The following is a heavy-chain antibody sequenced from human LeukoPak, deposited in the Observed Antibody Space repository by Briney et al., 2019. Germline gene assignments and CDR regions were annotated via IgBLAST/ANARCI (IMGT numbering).Heavy chain of an antibody. CDR2: IYHSGST. Sequence: SETLSLTCAVSGGSISSGGYSWSWIRQPPGKGLEWIGYIYHSGSTYYNPSLKSRVTISVDRSKNQFSLKLSPVTAADTAVYYCARGQTAMGPYFDYWGQGTLVTVSS. CDR3: ARGQTAMGPYFDY. D-gene: IGHD5-18*01. V-gene: IGHV4-30-2*01. J-gene: IGHJ4*02. CDR1: GGSISSGGYS.